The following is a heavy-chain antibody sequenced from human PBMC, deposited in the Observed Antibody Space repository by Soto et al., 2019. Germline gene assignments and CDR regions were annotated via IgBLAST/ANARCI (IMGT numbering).Heavy chain of an antibody. CDR1: GFTFSNAW. CDR3: TTGVEGISLHFDY. D-gene: IGHD3-3*02. CDR2: IKSKTDGGTT. J-gene: IGHJ4*02. V-gene: IGHV3-15*07. Sequence: EVQLVESGGGLVKPGGSLRLSCAASGFTFSNAWMNWVRQAPGKGLEWVGRIKSKTDGGTTDYAAPVKGRFTISRDDLKNTLYLQMNSLKTEDTAVYYCTTGVEGISLHFDYWGQGTLVTVSS.